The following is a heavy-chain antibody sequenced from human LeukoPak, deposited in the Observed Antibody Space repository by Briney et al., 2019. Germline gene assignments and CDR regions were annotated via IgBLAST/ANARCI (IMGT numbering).Heavy chain of an antibody. J-gene: IGHJ5*02. Sequence: GGSLRLSCAASGFTFSSYAMHWVRQAPGKGLEWVAVISYDGSNKYYADSVKGRFTISRDNSKNTLYLQMNSLRAEDTAVYYCAKDGIVGATWFDPWGQGTLVTVSS. CDR3: AKDGIVGATWFDP. D-gene: IGHD1-26*01. V-gene: IGHV3-30*04. CDR2: ISYDGSNK. CDR1: GFTFSSYA.